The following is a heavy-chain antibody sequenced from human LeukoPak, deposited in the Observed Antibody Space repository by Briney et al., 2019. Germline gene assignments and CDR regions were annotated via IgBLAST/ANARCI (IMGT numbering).Heavy chain of an antibody. CDR3: ARSIVVVPATSLGYYYMDV. J-gene: IGHJ6*03. D-gene: IGHD2-2*01. V-gene: IGHV4-34*01. CDR1: GGSFSGYY. Sequence: SETLSLTCAVYGGSFSGYYWSWIRQPPGKGLEWIGEINHSGSTNYNPSLKSRVTISVDTSKTQFSLKLSSVTAADTAVYYCARSIVVVPATSLGYYYMDVWGKGTTVTVSS. CDR2: INHSGST.